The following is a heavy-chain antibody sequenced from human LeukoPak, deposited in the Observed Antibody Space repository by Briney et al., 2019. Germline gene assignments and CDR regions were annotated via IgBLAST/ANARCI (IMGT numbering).Heavy chain of an antibody. Sequence: SETLSLTCTVSGGSISSSSYYWGWIRQPPGKGLEWIGSIYYSRSTYYNPSLKSRVTISVDTSKSQFSLKLSSVTAADTAVYYCARESVVVVAATGIDAFDIWGQGTMVTVSS. CDR2: IYYSRST. CDR1: GGSISSSSYY. J-gene: IGHJ3*02. V-gene: IGHV4-39*07. D-gene: IGHD2-15*01. CDR3: ARESVVVVAATGIDAFDI.